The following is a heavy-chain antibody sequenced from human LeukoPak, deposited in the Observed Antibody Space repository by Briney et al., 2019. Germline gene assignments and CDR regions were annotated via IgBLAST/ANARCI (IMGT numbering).Heavy chain of an antibody. CDR1: GFTFSSYW. D-gene: IGHD2-2*01. J-gene: IGHJ6*03. Sequence: PGGSLRLSCAASGFTFSSYWMSWVRQAPGKGLEWVGFIRSKAYGGTTEYAASVKGRFTISRDDSKNSLYLQMNSLKTEDTAVYYCARGTSRANDYYYYMDVWGKGTTVTVSS. CDR3: ARGTSRANDYYYYMDV. CDR2: IRSKAYGGTT. V-gene: IGHV3-49*04.